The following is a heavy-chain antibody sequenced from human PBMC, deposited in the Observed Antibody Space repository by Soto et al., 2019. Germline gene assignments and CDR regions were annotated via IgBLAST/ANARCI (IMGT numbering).Heavy chain of an antibody. Sequence: LRLSCAASGFTFSSYGMHWVRQAPGKGLEWVAVISYDGSNKYYADSVKGRFTISRDNSKNTLYLQMNSLRAEDTAVYYCAKALNYYDSSGYYYDYWGQGTLVTVSS. D-gene: IGHD3-22*01. J-gene: IGHJ4*02. CDR3: AKALNYYDSSGYYYDY. CDR2: ISYDGSNK. CDR1: GFTFSSYG. V-gene: IGHV3-30*18.